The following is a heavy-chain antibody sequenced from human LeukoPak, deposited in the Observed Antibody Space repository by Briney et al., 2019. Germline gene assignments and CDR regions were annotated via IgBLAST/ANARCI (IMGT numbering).Heavy chain of an antibody. CDR3: ARGGAREYYDSSGYYGY. Sequence: SETLSLTCTVSGGSISSYYWSWIRQPPGKGLERIWYIYYSGSTNYNPSLKSRVAISVDRSKNQFSLKLSSVTAADMAVYYCARGGAREYYDSSGYYGYWGQGTLVTVSS. D-gene: IGHD3-22*01. CDR2: IYYSGST. J-gene: IGHJ4*02. CDR1: GGSISSYY. V-gene: IGHV4-59*01.